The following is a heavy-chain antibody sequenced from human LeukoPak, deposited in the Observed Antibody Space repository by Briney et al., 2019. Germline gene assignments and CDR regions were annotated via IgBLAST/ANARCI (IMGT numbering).Heavy chain of an antibody. D-gene: IGHD4-17*01. CDR1: GLIFSNAW. Sequence: PGGSLRLSCVASGLIFSNAWMYWVRQAPGKGLEWVGRIKSKSDGGATDYAAPVKGRFTISRDDSKNTLYLQMSSLRTEDTAVYYCATRPTPGDYPLDYWGQGTLVTVSS. CDR3: ATRPTPGDYPLDY. V-gene: IGHV3-15*01. J-gene: IGHJ4*02. CDR2: IKSKSDGGAT.